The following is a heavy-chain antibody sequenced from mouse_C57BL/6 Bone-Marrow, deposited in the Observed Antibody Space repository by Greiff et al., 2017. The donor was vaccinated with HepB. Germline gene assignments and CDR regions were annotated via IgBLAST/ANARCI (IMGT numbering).Heavy chain of an antibody. CDR1: GFTFSSYA. J-gene: IGHJ2*01. Sequence: EVQGVESGGGLVKPGGSLKLSCAASGFTFSSYAMSWVRQTPEQRLEWVATISDGGSYTYYPDNVKGRFTISRDNAKNNLYLQMSHLKSEDTAMYYCARDQAGTGYWGQGTTLTVSS. CDR3: ARDQAGTGY. CDR2: ISDGGSYT. D-gene: IGHD4-1*01. V-gene: IGHV5-4*01.